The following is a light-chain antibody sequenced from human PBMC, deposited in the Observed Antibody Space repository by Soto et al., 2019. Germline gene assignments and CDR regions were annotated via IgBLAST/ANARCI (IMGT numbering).Light chain of an antibody. Sequence: QMTQSPSSLSASVGDRVTITCRASQSISSYLNWYQQKPGKAPKLLIYAASSLQSGVPSRFSGSGSGTDFTLTISSLQPEDFATYYCQQSYSTPTTFGQGTKV. V-gene: IGKV1-39*01. J-gene: IGKJ1*01. CDR3: QQSYSTPTT. CDR1: QSISSY. CDR2: AAS.